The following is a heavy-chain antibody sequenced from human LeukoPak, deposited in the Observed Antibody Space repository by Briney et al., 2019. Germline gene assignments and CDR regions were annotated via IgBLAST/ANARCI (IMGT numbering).Heavy chain of an antibody. D-gene: IGHD1-20*01. CDR3: ARGLMMAVTGEGECHY. V-gene: IGHV4-59*01. Sequence: KSSETLPLTCTVSGGPISSYCLSWIRQPPGKGLEWIGYIYYSGSTNYNPSLKSRVTISVDTSKNQFSLKLSSVTAADTAVYYCARGLMMAVTGEGECHYWGQGPLLTVSS. CDR1: GGPISSYC. CDR2: IYYSGST. J-gene: IGHJ4*02.